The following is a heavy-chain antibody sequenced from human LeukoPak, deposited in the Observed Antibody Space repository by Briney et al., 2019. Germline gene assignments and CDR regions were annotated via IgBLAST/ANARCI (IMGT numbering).Heavy chain of an antibody. D-gene: IGHD3-22*01. CDR2: ISAYNGNT. Sequence: ASVKVSCKASGYTFTSYGISWVRQAPGQGLEWMGWISAYNGNTNYAQKLQGRVTMTTDTSTSTAYMELRSLRSDDTAVYYCARTYHYDSSGWPHDYWGQGTLVTVSS. J-gene: IGHJ4*02. CDR3: ARTYHYDSSGWPHDY. CDR1: GYTFTSYG. V-gene: IGHV1-18*01.